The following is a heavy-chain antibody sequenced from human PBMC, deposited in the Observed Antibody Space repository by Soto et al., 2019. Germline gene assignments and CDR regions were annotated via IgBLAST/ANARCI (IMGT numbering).Heavy chain of an antibody. CDR3: XRDLVDCAFHEVCQYYGMDV. Sequence: SETLSLTCSVSGGSIKSGDHYWSWIRQPPGKGLEWIGYIYYRGSTYYNPSLKSRVIISVDTSKNQFSLNLTSLTAADTAVYFCXRDLVDCAFHEVCQYYGMDVWGQGTTVTVSS. J-gene: IGHJ6*02. D-gene: IGHD2-15*01. V-gene: IGHV4-30-4*01. CDR1: GGSIKSGDHY. CDR2: IYYRGST.